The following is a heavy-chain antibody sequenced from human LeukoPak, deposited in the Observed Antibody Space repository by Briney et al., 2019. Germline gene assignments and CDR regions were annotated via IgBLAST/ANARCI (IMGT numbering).Heavy chain of an antibody. CDR1: GFTFSSYS. CDR3: ARSKMTTVTTGYFDY. CDR2: ICSSGNYI. D-gene: IGHD4-17*01. V-gene: IGHV3-21*06. Sequence: GGSLRLSCAASGFTFSSYSMNWVRQAPGKGLEWVSSICSSGNYIYYADSVKGRFTISRDNAKNSLYLQMTSLRAEDTAVYYCARSKMTTVTTGYFDYWGQGTLVTVSS. J-gene: IGHJ4*02.